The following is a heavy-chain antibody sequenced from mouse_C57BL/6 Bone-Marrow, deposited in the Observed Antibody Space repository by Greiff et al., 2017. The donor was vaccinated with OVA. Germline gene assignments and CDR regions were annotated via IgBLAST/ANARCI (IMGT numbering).Heavy chain of an antibody. CDR3: ARGREWGRYAMDY. Sequence: QVQLQQSGPGLVQPSQSLSITCTVSGFSLTSYGVHWVRQSPGKGLEWLGVIWSGGSTDYNAAFISSLSISKDNSKSQVFFKMNSLQADDTAIYDCARGREWGRYAMDYWGQGTSVTVSS. CDR1: GFSLTSYG. J-gene: IGHJ4*01. V-gene: IGHV2-2*01. CDR2: IWSGGST.